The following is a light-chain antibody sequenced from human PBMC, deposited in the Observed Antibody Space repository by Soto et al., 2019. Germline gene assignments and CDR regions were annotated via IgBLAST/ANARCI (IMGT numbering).Light chain of an antibody. CDR2: DAS. Sequence: EIVLTQSPGTLSLSPGERATLSCRASQSVRSNHLAWYQQKPGQAPRLLIYDASSRATCIPDRFSGSGSGTDFTLTISRLETEDFAVYYCQQYGSSPRTFGRGTKLEI. J-gene: IGKJ2*01. CDR1: QSVRSNH. V-gene: IGKV3-20*01. CDR3: QQYGSSPRT.